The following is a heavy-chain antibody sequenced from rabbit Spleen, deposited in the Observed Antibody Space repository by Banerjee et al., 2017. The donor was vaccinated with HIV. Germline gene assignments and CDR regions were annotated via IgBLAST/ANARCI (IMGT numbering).Heavy chain of an antibody. CDR2: IHADTTDNT. J-gene: IGHJ6*01. Sequence: QSLEESGGGLVKPGGTLTLTCTVSGFSFSSSYYMCWVRQAPGKGLECIACIHADTTDNTWYASWAKGRFTMSRTSSTTVTLQMTRLTAADTATYFCARDTSSSFSSYGMDLWGPGTLVTVS. D-gene: IGHD1-1*01. CDR3: ARDTSSSFSSYGMDL. CDR1: GFSFSSSYY. V-gene: IGHV1S40*01.